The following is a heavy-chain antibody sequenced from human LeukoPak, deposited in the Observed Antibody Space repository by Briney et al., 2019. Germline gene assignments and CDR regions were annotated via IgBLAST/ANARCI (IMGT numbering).Heavy chain of an antibody. V-gene: IGHV4-59*01. Sequence: SETLSLTCTVSGGSISRYYWGWIRQPPGKGLEWIGYISYSGGTNYNPSHKSRVTISVDTSKNQHSLKLSSVTAADTAVYYCARDLDNSGWYVFDYWGQGNLVTVSS. CDR3: ARDLDNSGWYVFDY. CDR1: GGSISRYY. J-gene: IGHJ4*02. D-gene: IGHD6-19*01. CDR2: ISYSGGT.